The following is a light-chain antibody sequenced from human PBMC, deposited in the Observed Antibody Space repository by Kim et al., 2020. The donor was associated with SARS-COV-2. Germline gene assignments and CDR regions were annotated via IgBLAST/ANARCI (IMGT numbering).Light chain of an antibody. CDR1: QNILTN. Sequence: EIVMTQSPATLSVSPGERAIVSCRASQNILTNLAWYQQRPGQAPRLLIYSASTRATGIPGRFSGGGSGTEFTLTITRLHSEDSAVYFCQQYNTWPPYTFGQGTKLEI. J-gene: IGKJ2*01. CDR2: SAS. V-gene: IGKV3-15*01. CDR3: QQYNTWPPYT.